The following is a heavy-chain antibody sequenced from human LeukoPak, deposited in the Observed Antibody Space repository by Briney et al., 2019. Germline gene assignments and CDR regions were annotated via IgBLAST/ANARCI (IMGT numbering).Heavy chain of an antibody. V-gene: IGHV4-59*01. Sequence: SETLSLTCTVSGDSIGSYYWSWIRQPPGRGLEWIGYVYYTGSTNYNPSLKSRVTISVDTSKSQFSLKLRSVTAADTAVYYCARERNSYGYFDYWGQGTLVTVSS. CDR1: GDSIGSYY. D-gene: IGHD5-18*01. CDR2: VYYTGST. J-gene: IGHJ4*02. CDR3: ARERNSYGYFDY.